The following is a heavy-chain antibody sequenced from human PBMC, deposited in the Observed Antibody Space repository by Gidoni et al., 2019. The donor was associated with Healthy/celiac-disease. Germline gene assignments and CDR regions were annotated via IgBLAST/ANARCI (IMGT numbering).Heavy chain of an antibody. Sequence: EVQLVESGGGLVKPGGSLRLSCAASGFTFSNAWMSWVRQAPGKGLEWVGRIKSKTDGGTTDYAAPVKGRFTISRDDSKNTLYLQMNSLKTEDTAVYYCTMPNYYDSSGYDLPDYWGQGTLVTVSS. CDR2: IKSKTDGGTT. D-gene: IGHD3-22*01. CDR1: GFTFSNAW. J-gene: IGHJ4*02. V-gene: IGHV3-15*01. CDR3: TMPNYYDSSGYDLPDY.